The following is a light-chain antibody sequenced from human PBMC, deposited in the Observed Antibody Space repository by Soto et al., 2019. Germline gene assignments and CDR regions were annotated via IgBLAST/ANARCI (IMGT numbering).Light chain of an antibody. Sequence: EIVMTQSPATLSVSPGERATLSCRASQSVSSNLAWYQQKPGQAPRLLIYGASTRATGIPVRFSGSGSGTEFTLTISSLQSEDFAVYYCQQYNNWPRTFGQGTELEIK. CDR2: GAS. J-gene: IGKJ2*01. V-gene: IGKV3-15*01. CDR3: QQYNNWPRT. CDR1: QSVSSN.